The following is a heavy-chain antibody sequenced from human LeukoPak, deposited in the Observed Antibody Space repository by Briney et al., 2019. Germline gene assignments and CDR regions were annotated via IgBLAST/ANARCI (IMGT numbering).Heavy chain of an antibody. D-gene: IGHD4-17*01. J-gene: IGHJ4*02. CDR3: ARDGRGDYPHYFDY. CDR2: IYYTGST. V-gene: IGHV4-61*01. Sequence: SETLSLTCTVSGVSISSGSYYWTWIRQPPGKGLEWIGYIYYTGSTDYNPSLKGRVTISVDTSKNQFSLKLSSVTAADTAVYYCARDGRGDYPHYFDYWGQGTLVTVSS. CDR1: GVSISSGSYY.